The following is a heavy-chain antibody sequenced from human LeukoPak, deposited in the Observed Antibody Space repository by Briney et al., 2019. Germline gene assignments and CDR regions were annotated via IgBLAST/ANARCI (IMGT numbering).Heavy chain of an antibody. CDR1: GFTFSIYS. CDR3: ASTIEVAGTLSWFDP. J-gene: IGHJ5*02. D-gene: IGHD6-19*01. V-gene: IGHV3-21*01. Sequence: GGSLRLSCAASGFTFSIYSMHWVRQAPGKGLEWVSSISSSSSYIYYASSVKGRFTISRDNAKNSLYLQMNSLRAEDTAVYYCASTIEVAGTLSWFDPWGQGTLVTVSS. CDR2: ISSSSSYI.